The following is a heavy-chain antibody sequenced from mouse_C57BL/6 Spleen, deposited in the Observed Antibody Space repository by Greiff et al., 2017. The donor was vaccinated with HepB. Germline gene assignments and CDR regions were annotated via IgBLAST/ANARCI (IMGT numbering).Heavy chain of an antibody. CDR3: ARGEYYYGTSFAY. D-gene: IGHD1-1*01. CDR1: GYAFSSSW. V-gene: IGHV1-82*01. Sequence: QVQLQQSGPELVKPGASVKISCKASGYAFSSSWMNWVKQRPGKGLEWIGRIYPGDGDTNYNGKFKGKATLTADKSSSTAYMQLSSLTSEDSAVYFCARGEYYYGTSFAYWGQGTLVTVSA. J-gene: IGHJ3*01. CDR2: IYPGDGDT.